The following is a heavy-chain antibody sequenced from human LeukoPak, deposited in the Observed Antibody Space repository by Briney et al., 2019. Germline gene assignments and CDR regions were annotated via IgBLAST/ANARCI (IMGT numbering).Heavy chain of an antibody. J-gene: IGHJ4*02. CDR2: ISSSSDYI. V-gene: IGHV3-21*01. CDR3: ATSYSSSWPEIDY. CDR1: GQNFSNYR. Sequence: GGSLRLSCAVSGQNFSNYRMNWIRQAPGKGLEWVSSISSSSDYIYYVDSVKGRFTISRDNSKNTLYLQMNSLRAEDTAVYYCATSYSSSWPEIDYWGQGTLVTVSS. D-gene: IGHD6-13*01.